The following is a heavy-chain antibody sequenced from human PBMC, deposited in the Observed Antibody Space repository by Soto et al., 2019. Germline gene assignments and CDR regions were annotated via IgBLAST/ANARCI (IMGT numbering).Heavy chain of an antibody. CDR3: ATYGSGSYPHDAFDI. V-gene: IGHV3-23*01. Sequence: FLRLSFSASGFTLNSYALRWVRQAPGKGLEWVSAISGRGGSTYYADSVKGRFTISRDSSKNTLYLQMNSLRAEDTAVYYCATYGSGSYPHDAFDIWGQGTMVTVSS. J-gene: IGHJ3*02. CDR2: ISGRGGST. CDR1: GFTLNSYA. D-gene: IGHD3-10*01.